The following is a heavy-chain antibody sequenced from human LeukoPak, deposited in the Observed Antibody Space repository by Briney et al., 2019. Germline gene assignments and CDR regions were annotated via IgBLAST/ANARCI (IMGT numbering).Heavy chain of an antibody. Sequence: SETLSLSCTLSGGSLSSDYWSWVRQPPGKGLEWIGYIHYSGSTSHNPSLKSRLTLSVDTSKKQFPLKLSSVTAADTAVYYCARWFCISNTCYHMDVWGQGTTVTVSS. D-gene: IGHD2-2*01. CDR2: IHYSGST. V-gene: IGHV4-59*01. CDR1: GGSLSSDY. CDR3: ARWFCISNTCYHMDV. J-gene: IGHJ6*03.